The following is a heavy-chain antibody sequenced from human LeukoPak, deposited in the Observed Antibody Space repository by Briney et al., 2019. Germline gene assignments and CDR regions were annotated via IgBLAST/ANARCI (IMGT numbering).Heavy chain of an antibody. D-gene: IGHD3-10*01. J-gene: IGHJ5*02. CDR2: MYYSGRT. Sequence: SETLSLTCTVSGGSISSYYWSWIRQPPGKGLEWIGYMYYSGRTNYNASLKSRVTISGDMSKNQFSLKLRSVTAADTAVYYCARGLLSMVRGAYHNWFDPWGQGTLVTVSS. CDR1: GGSISSYY. CDR3: ARGLLSMVRGAYHNWFDP. V-gene: IGHV4-59*01.